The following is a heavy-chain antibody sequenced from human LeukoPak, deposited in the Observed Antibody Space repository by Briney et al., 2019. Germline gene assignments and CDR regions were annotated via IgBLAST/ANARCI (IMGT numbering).Heavy chain of an antibody. J-gene: IGHJ6*02. V-gene: IGHV3-7*05. Sequence: GGSLRLSCAASGVTFSSYWMSWVRQAPRKGLEWVASIKQDGSEKYYVDFVKGRFSISRDNAKNSLYLQMNSLGADDTAVYYCAGGTGMDVWGQGTTVTVSS. CDR2: IKQDGSEK. D-gene: IGHD1-1*01. CDR3: AGGTGMDV. CDR1: GVTFSSYW.